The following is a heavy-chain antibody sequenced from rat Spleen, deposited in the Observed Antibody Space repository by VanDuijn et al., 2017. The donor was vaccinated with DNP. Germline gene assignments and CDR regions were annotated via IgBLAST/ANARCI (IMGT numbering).Heavy chain of an antibody. CDR2: LSYEGSST. D-gene: IGHD1-6*01. V-gene: IGHV5-22*01. Sequence: EVQLVESGGGLVQPGRSMKLSCAASGFTFSNYYMAWVRQAPKKGLEWVASLSYEGSSTYYRDSVKGRFSLSRDNAKSTLYLQMNSLRSEDTATYYCVRPDVYYGLEDWFACWGQGTLVTVSS. CDR1: GFTFSNYY. CDR3: VRPDVYYGLEDWFAC. J-gene: IGHJ3*01.